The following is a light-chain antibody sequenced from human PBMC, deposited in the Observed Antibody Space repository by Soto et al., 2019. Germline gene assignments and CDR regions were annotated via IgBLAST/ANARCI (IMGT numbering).Light chain of an antibody. CDR3: LQTTQFPWT. CDR2: EVS. Sequence: DIVMTQTPLSLSVTPGQPASISCKSSQSLLNSGGKTYLYWYLQKPGQPPQLLIYEVSNRFSGVPDRVSGSGSGTDFTLNISRVEAEDVGFYYCLQTTQFPWTFGQGTKVDIK. V-gene: IGKV2D-29*01. J-gene: IGKJ1*01. CDR1: QSLLNSGGKTY.